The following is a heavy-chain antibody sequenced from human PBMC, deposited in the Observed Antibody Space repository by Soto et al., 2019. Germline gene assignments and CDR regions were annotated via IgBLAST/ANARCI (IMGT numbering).Heavy chain of an antibody. CDR3: AKGKESTAADYYYALDV. CDR2: ISSSGSTV. V-gene: IGHV3-48*03. CDR1: GFTFSSYE. J-gene: IGHJ6*02. Sequence: GGSLRLSCAASGFTFSSYEMNWVRQAPGKGPEWVSYISSSGSTVYYADSVKGRFTISRDNTQNSLYLQMNSLGAEDTAVYYCAKGKESTAADYYYALDVWGQGTTVTVSS. D-gene: IGHD1-1*01.